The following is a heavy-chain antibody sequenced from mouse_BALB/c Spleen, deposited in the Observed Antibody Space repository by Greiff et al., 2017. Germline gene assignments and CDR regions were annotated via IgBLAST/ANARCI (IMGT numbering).Heavy chain of an antibody. Sequence: EVHLVESGGGLVQPGGSRKLSCAASGFTFSSFGMHWVRQAPEKGLEWVAYISSGSSTIYYADTVKGRFTISRDNPKNTLFLQMTSLRSEDTAMYYCARTSYGSSYGYAMDYWGQGTSVTVSS. D-gene: IGHD1-1*01. CDR3: ARTSYGSSYGYAMDY. J-gene: IGHJ4*01. CDR1: GFTFSSFG. CDR2: ISSGSSTI. V-gene: IGHV5-17*02.